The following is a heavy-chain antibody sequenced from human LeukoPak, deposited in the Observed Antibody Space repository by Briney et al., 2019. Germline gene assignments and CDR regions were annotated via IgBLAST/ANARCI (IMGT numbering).Heavy chain of an antibody. CDR3: ARLKIAGIAVAGAFDY. Sequence: PGGSLRLSCAAPGFTVSSNYMSWVRQAPGKGLEWVSVIYSGGSTYYADSVKGRFTISRDNSKNTLYLQMNSLRAEDTAVYYCARLKIAGIAVAGAFDYWGQGTLVTVSS. J-gene: IGHJ4*02. CDR1: GFTVSSNY. CDR2: IYSGGST. D-gene: IGHD6-19*01. V-gene: IGHV3-53*01.